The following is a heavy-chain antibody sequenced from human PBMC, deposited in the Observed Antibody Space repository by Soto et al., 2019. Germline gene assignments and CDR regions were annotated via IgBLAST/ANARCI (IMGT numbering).Heavy chain of an antibody. J-gene: IGHJ4*02. D-gene: IGHD1-1*01. CDR2: IKSTKDGGAG. CDR1: GFMFSSAW. CDR3: VEGWNDF. Sequence: EVQVVESGGDLVEPGGSLRLSCVTSGFMFSSAWMSWVRQAPGKGLEWVARIKSTKDGGAGDYAAPVNGRFSISRDDSKSTVYLQMNSLRAEDTALYYCVEGWNDFWGQGTLVTVSS. V-gene: IGHV3-15*01.